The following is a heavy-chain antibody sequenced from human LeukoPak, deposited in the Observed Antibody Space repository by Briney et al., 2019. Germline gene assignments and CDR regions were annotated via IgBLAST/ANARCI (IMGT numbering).Heavy chain of an antibody. CDR2: IVVGSGNT. CDR1: GFTFTSSA. V-gene: IGHV1-58*02. J-gene: IGHJ5*02. D-gene: IGHD2-15*01. Sequence: SVKVSCKASGFTFTSSAMQWVRQARGQRLEWIGWIVVGSGNTNYAQKFRERVTITRDMSTSTAYMELSSLRSEDTAVYYCAAVCSGGSCYSNWFDPWGQGTLVTVSS. CDR3: AAVCSGGSCYSNWFDP.